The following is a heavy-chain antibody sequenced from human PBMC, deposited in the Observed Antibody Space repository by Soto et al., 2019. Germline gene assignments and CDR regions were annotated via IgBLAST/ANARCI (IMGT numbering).Heavy chain of an antibody. CDR3: ARGTGFFDY. V-gene: IGHV3-30-3*01. Sequence: QVQLVESGGGVVQPGRSLRLSCAASGFTFSTYAMHWVRQAPGKGLEWVALISYDGSNKYYADSVKGRFTISRDNSKNTLYLQMNSQRAEDTAVYYCARGTGFFDYWGQGTLVTVSS. J-gene: IGHJ4*02. D-gene: IGHD1-1*01. CDR2: ISYDGSNK. CDR1: GFTFSTYA.